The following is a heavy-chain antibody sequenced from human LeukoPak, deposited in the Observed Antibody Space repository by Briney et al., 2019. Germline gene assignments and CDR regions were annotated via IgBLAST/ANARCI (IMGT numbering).Heavy chain of an antibody. J-gene: IGHJ6*02. CDR3: ARDYYDSSGYYYYYGMDV. Sequence: TGGSLRLSCAASGFTFSSYGMHWVRQAPGKGLEWVADIWYDGSNKYYADSVKGRFTISRDNSKNTVYLQMNSLRAEDTAVYYCARDYYDSSGYYYYYGMDVWGQGTTVTVSS. D-gene: IGHD3-22*01. CDR1: GFTFSSYG. CDR2: IWYDGSNK. V-gene: IGHV3-33*01.